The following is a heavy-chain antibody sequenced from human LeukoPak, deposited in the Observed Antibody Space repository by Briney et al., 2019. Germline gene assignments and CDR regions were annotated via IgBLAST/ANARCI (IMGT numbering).Heavy chain of an antibody. CDR2: IYYSGST. CDR3: ARDHPGDLDY. V-gene: IGHV4-59*12. Sequence: SETLSLTCTVSGGSISSYYWSWIRQPPGKGLEWIGYIYYSGSTNYNPSLKSRVTISVDTSKNQFSLKLSSVTAADTAVYYCARDHPGDLDYWGQGTLVTVSS. J-gene: IGHJ4*02. CDR1: GGSISSYY. D-gene: IGHD3-10*01.